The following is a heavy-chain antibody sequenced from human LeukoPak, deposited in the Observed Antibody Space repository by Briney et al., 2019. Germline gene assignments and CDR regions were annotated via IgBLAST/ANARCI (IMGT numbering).Heavy chain of an antibody. CDR3: TTFRLALAYGVDV. D-gene: IGHD2-21*01. Sequence: GGSLRLSCAASGFTFSNAWMSWVRQAPGQGLEWIGRIRSKTDGETTEYAAPVKGRFTISRDDSKNTLYLQMNSLKTEDTAVYYCTTFRLALAYGVDVWGQGTTVTVSS. J-gene: IGHJ6*02. CDR1: GFTFSNAW. CDR2: IRSKTDGETT. V-gene: IGHV3-15*01.